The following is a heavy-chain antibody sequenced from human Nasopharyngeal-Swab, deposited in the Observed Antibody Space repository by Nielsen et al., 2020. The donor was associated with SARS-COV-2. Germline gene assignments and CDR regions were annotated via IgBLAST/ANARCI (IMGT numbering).Heavy chain of an antibody. CDR2: IWYDGSNK. V-gene: IGHV3-33*01. D-gene: IGHD4-23*01. Sequence: LKISCAASGFTFSNYGMHWVRQAPGKGLEWVAVIWYDGSNKYYADSVKGRFTISRDNSKNTVYLQMNSLRAEDMAVYYCAAAPSGDYGGYWGQGTLVTVSS. CDR3: AAAPSGDYGGY. J-gene: IGHJ4*02. CDR1: GFTFSNYG.